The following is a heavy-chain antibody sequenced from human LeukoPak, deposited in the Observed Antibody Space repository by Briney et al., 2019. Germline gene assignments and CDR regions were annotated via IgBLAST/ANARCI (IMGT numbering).Heavy chain of an antibody. CDR1: GYTFTSYG. D-gene: IGHD6-13*01. Sequence: ASVKVSCKASGYTFTSYGISWVRQAPGQGLEWMGWISAYNGNTNYAQRLQGRVTMTTDTSTSTAYMELRSLRSDDTAVYHCASQVKGYSSSWAEYFQHWGQGTLVTVSS. J-gene: IGHJ1*01. CDR3: ASQVKGYSSSWAEYFQH. V-gene: IGHV1-18*01. CDR2: ISAYNGNT.